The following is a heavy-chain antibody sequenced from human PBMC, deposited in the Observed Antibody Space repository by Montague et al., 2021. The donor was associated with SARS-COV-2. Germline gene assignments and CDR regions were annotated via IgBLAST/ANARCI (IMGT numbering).Heavy chain of an antibody. J-gene: IGHJ4*02. V-gene: IGHV4-39*01. CDR1: VGSISSSSYY. D-gene: IGHD1-26*01. Sequence: SETLSLTCTVSVGSISSSSYYWGWIRKPPGKGLEWIGSIYYSGSTYYNPSLKSRVTISVDTSKNQFSLKLSSVTAADTAVYYCARQMTSWWELLYYFDYWGQGTLVTVSS. CDR2: IYYSGST. CDR3: ARQMTSWWELLYYFDY.